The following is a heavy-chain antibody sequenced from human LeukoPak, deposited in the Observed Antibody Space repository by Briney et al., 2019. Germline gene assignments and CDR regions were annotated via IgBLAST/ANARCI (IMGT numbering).Heavy chain of an antibody. D-gene: IGHD3-22*01. CDR2: ISGSSSYI. CDR3: ARKYYYDSGGYYWTFDY. V-gene: IGHV3-21*06. Sequence: PGGSLRLSCAASRFTFSSYGMHWVRQAPGKGLEWVSSISGSSSYIYYADSVKGRFTISRDNAKNSLYLQMNSLRVEDTAVYYCARKYYYDSGGYYWTFDYWGQGTLVTVSS. J-gene: IGHJ4*02. CDR1: RFTFSSYG.